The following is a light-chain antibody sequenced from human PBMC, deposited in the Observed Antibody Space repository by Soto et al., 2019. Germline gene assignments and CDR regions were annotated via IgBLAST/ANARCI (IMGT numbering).Light chain of an antibody. CDR1: QSVSSS. V-gene: IGKV3-11*01. CDR3: QQRSNWLWT. CDR2: DAS. J-gene: IGKJ1*01. Sequence: EIVLTQSPATLSLSPGERATFSCRASQSVSSSLAWYQQKPGQAPRLLIYDASNRATGIPARFSGSVSGTDFTLTISSLEPEDFAVYYCQQRSNWLWTFGQGTKVEIK.